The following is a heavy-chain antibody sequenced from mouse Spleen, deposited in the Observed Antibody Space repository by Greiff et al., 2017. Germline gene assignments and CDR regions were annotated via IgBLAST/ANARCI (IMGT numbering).Heavy chain of an antibody. D-gene: IGHD1-1*01. J-gene: IGHJ2*01. CDR1: GYTFTSYW. CDR2: IYPGSGST. V-gene: IGHV1-55*01. Sequence: QVQLQQPGAELVKPGASVKMSCKASGYTFTSYWITWVKQRPGQGLEWIGDIYPGSGSTNYNEKFKSKATLTVDTSSSTAYMQLSSLTSEDSAVYYCARWDYGGGYFDYWGQGTTLTVSS. CDR3: ARWDYGGGYFDY.